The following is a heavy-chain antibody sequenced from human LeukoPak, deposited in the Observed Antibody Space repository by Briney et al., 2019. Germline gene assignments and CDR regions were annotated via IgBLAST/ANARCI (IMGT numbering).Heavy chain of an antibody. Sequence: SSETLSLTCAVSGYSISSGYYWGWIRQPPGKGLEWIGSIYHSGSTYYNPSLKSRVTISVDTSKNQLSLKLSSVTAADTAVYYCARHIVVVIAQTNWFDPWGQGTLVTVSS. CDR2: IYHSGST. D-gene: IGHD2-21*01. CDR3: ARHIVVVIAQTNWFDP. V-gene: IGHV4-38-2*01. J-gene: IGHJ5*02. CDR1: GYSISSGYY.